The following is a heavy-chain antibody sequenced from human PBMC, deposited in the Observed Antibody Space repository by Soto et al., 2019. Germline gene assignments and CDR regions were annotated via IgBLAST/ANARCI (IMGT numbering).Heavy chain of an antibody. Sequence: SETLSLTCAVYGGSFSGYYWSWIRQPPGKGLEWIGEINHSGSTNYNPSLKSRVTISVDTSKNQFSLKLSSVTAAETAVYYCARHIAAWRVWFDPWGQGTLVTVSS. CDR3: ARHIAAWRVWFDP. CDR2: INHSGST. CDR1: GGSFSGYY. D-gene: IGHD6-6*01. J-gene: IGHJ5*02. V-gene: IGHV4-34*01.